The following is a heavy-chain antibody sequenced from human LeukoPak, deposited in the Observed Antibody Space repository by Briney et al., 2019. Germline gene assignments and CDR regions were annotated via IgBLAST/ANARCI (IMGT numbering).Heavy chain of an antibody. CDR2: IYYSGST. CDR3: ARGEQLGGDTDY. CDR1: GGSISSYY. V-gene: IGHV4-59*01. J-gene: IGHJ4*02. Sequence: SATLSLTCTVSGGSISSYYWSWIRQPPGKGLEWNGYIYYSGSTNYNPSLKSRVTISVDTSKNQFSLKLSSVTAADTAVYYCARGEQLGGDTDYWGQGTLVTVSS. D-gene: IGHD6-13*01.